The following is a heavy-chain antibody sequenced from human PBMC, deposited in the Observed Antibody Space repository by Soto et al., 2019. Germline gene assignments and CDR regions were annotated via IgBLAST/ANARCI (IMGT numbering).Heavy chain of an antibody. CDR3: ARAMLLWGSYRYPSAFDI. Sequence: GESLKISCAASGFTFSSYSMNWVRQAPGKGLEWVSYISSSSSTIYYADSVKGRFTISRDNAKNSLYLQMNSLRDEDTAVYYCARAMLLWGSYRYPSAFDIWGQGTMVTVSS. CDR2: ISSSSSTI. V-gene: IGHV3-48*02. D-gene: IGHD3-16*02. CDR1: GFTFSSYS. J-gene: IGHJ3*02.